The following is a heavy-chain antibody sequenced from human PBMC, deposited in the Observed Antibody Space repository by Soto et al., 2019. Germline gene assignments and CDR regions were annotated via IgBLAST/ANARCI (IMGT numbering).Heavy chain of an antibody. D-gene: IGHD4-17*01. CDR2: MCYSGST. CDR3: ASRDYGYTFNI. V-gene: IGHV4-31*03. CDR1: GGSVTGGGFC. Sequence: SETLSLTCTVSGGSVTGGGFCWSWIRQHPGEGLEFIGYMCYSGSTNYNPSLKSRVAISIDTSRNQFSLTLTFVTAADTAVYYCASRDYGYTFNIWGQGTMVTVSS. J-gene: IGHJ3*02.